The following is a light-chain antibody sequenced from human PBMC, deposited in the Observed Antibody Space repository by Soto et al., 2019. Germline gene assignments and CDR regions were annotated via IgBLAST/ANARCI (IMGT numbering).Light chain of an antibody. CDR3: QQSYSTLRGT. Sequence: DLQMTQSPSSVSASVGDRVTISCRASRGLTNYLAWYQQKPGKAPKLLIYAASSLQSGVPSRFSGSGSETDFTLTISSLQPEDFGSYYCQQSYSTLRGTFGQGTKVEIK. J-gene: IGKJ1*01. CDR1: RGLTNY. V-gene: IGKV1-39*01. CDR2: AAS.